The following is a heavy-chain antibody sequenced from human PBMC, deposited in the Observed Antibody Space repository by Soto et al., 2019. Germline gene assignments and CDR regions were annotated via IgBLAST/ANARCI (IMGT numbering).Heavy chain of an antibody. D-gene: IGHD2-15*01. CDR3: AGLRGYAGSPIDY. CDR2: ISYSGNT. CDR1: GGSIISGY. J-gene: IGHJ4*02. V-gene: IGHV4-59*01. Sequence: PSETLSLTCTVSGGSIISGYWSWIRQPPGKGLEWIGYISYSGNTNYNPSLKSRVTMSADTPKNQFSLRLSSVTTADTAVYYCAGLRGYAGSPIDYWGQGTLVTVSS.